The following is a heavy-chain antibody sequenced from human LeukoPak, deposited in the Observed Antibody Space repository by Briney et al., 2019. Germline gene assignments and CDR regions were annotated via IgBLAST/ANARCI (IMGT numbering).Heavy chain of an antibody. Sequence: PSETLSLTCTVSGGSINSGSYYWSWIRQPAGKGLEWIGRIYTSRSTNYNPSLKSRVTISVDTSKNQFSLKLSSVTAADTAVYYCARSTPPYYYDSSGYYFWTEFDYWGQGTLVTVSS. CDR3: ARSTPPYYYDSSGYYFWTEFDY. V-gene: IGHV4-61*02. CDR1: GGSINSGSYY. CDR2: IYTSRST. D-gene: IGHD3-22*01. J-gene: IGHJ4*02.